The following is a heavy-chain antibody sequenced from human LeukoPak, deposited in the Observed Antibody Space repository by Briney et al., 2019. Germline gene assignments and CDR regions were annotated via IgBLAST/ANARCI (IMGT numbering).Heavy chain of an antibody. CDR1: GGSISSSSYY. V-gene: IGHV4-39*07. Sequence: SETLSLTCTVSGGSISSSSYYWGWIRQPPGKGLEWIGSIYYSGSTYYNPSLKSRVTISVDTSKNQFSLKLSSVTAADTAVYYCARDSLAVAGKGDAFDIWGQGTMVTVSS. D-gene: IGHD6-19*01. CDR2: IYYSGST. CDR3: ARDSLAVAGKGDAFDI. J-gene: IGHJ3*02.